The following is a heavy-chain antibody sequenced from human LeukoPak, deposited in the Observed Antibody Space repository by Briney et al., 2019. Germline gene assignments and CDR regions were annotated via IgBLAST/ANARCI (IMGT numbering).Heavy chain of an antibody. CDR2: ISAYNGNT. CDR1: GYTFTSYG. V-gene: IGHV1-18*01. J-gene: IGHJ4*02. CDR3: ARGGGDYDILTGYYRDFDY. Sequence: GASVKVSCKASGYTFTSYGIGWVRQAPGQGLEWMGWISAYNGNTNYAQKLQGRVTMTTDTSTSTAYMELRSLRSDDTAGYYCARGGGDYDILTGYYRDFDYWGQGTLVTVSS. D-gene: IGHD3-9*01.